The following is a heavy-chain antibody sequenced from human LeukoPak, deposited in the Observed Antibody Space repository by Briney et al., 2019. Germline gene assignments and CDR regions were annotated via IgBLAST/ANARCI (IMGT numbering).Heavy chain of an antibody. J-gene: IGHJ4*02. CDR1: GGTFSSYA. V-gene: IGHV1-69*05. D-gene: IGHD5-24*01. CDR2: IIPIFGTA. Sequence: ASVKVSCKASGGTFSSYAISWVRQAPGQGLEWMGGIIPIFGTANYAQKFQGRVTITTDESTSTAYMELGSLRSEDTAVYYCATHISKTKMATITGYFDYWGQGTLVTVSS. CDR3: ATHISKTKMATITGYFDY.